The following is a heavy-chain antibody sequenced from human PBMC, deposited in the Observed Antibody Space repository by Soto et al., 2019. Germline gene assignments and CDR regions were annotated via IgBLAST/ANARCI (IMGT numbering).Heavy chain of an antibody. Sequence: ASVKVSCTASAYNFNTFDIYWVRQATGHGLEWMGWMNPNSGNTGYAQELRGRVTMTRNTSNTTAYMELTSLTSDDTGVYYCAGGDFRYWGKGTRVTVAS. D-gene: IGHD3-3*01. CDR3: AGGDFRY. CDR1: AYNFNTFD. CDR2: MNPNSGNT. J-gene: IGHJ4*02. V-gene: IGHV1-8*02.